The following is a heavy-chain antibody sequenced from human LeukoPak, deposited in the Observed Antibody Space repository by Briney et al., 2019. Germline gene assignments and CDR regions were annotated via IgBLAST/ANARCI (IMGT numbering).Heavy chain of an antibody. Sequence: SETLSLTCTVSGGSISSYYWSWIRQPPGKGLEGIGYIYYSGSTNYNPSLTSLVTISVDTSKTQFSLKPSSVTAADTAVYYCARVSLYYDILTGYHNWFDPWGQGTLVTVSS. V-gene: IGHV4-59*01. D-gene: IGHD3-9*01. CDR2: IYYSGST. CDR3: ARVSLYYDILTGYHNWFDP. J-gene: IGHJ5*02. CDR1: GGSISSYY.